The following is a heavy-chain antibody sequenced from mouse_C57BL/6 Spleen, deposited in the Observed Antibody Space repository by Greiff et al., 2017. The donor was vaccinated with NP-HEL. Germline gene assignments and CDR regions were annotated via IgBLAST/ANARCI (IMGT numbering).Heavy chain of an antibody. CDR2: ISGGGGNT. CDR1: GFTFSSYT. J-gene: IGHJ2*01. D-gene: IGHD2-2*01. CDR3: ARRGMVTTGFDY. Sequence: EVQLQESGGGLVKPGGSLKLSCAASGFTFSSYTMSWVRQTPEKRLEWVATISGGGGNTYYPDSVKGRFTISRDNAKNTLYLQMSSLRSEDTALYYCARRGMVTTGFDYWGQGTTLTVSS. V-gene: IGHV5-9*01.